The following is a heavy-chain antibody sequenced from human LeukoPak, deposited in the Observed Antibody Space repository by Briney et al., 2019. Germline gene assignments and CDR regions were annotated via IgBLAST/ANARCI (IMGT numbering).Heavy chain of an antibody. CDR2: IKQDGREK. D-gene: IGHD2-2*01. V-gene: IGHV3-7*01. Sequence: GGSLRLSCAASGFTLRTYWMSWVRQAPGKGLEWVSNIKQDGREKYYVDYVKGRFTISRDNAKNSLYLQMNSLRAEDTAVYYCARDGVSAAVDFWGKGTGVTVSS. CDR1: GFTLRTYW. CDR3: ARDGVSAAVDF. J-gene: IGHJ4*02.